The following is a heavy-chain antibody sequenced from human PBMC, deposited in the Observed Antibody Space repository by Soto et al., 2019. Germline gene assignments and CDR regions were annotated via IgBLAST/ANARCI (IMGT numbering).Heavy chain of an antibody. CDR2: IIPIFGTA. Sequence: ASVKVSCKASGGTFSSYAISWVRQAPGQGLEWMGGIIPIFGTANYAQKFQGRVTITADESTSTAYLELSSLRSEDTAVYYCARDLNIAVQLWNYGRDVWGQGTTVTVSS. V-gene: IGHV1-69*13. J-gene: IGHJ6*02. CDR1: GGTFSSYA. D-gene: IGHD5-18*01. CDR3: ARDLNIAVQLWNYGRDV.